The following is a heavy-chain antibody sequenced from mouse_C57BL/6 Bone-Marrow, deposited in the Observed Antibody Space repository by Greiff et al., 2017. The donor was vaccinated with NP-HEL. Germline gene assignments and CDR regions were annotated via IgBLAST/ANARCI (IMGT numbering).Heavy chain of an antibody. CDR1: GYTFTSYW. CDR2: IDPSDSYT. V-gene: IGHV1-69*01. D-gene: IGHD2-4*01. J-gene: IGHJ3*01. CDR3: ARAGGDYHAWFAY. Sequence: QVQLQQPGAELVMPGASVKLSCKASGYTFTSYWMHWVKQRPGQGLEWIGEIDPSDSYTNYNQKFKGKSTLTVDKSSSTAYMQLSSLTSEDSAVYDCARAGGDYHAWFAYWGQGTLVTVSA.